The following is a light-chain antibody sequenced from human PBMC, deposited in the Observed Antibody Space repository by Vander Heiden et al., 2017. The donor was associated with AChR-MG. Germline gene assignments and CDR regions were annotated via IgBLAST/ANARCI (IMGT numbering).Light chain of an antibody. Sequence: QSALTQPASVSGSPGQSITIPCTGSSSDVGGYNYVPWHTPPPDKAPQLTLYDVSNRPSGVSHRFAGSTSGNTASLTISGLQPEDEADYYCSSSTSINTLVFGGGTKLTVL. CDR1: SSDVGGYNY. J-gene: IGLJ3*02. CDR2: DVS. V-gene: IGLV2-14*01. CDR3: SSSTSINTLV.